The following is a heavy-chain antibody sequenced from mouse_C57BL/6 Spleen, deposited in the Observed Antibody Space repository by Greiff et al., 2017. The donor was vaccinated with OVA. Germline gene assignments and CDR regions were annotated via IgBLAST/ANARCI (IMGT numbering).Heavy chain of an antibody. J-gene: IGHJ1*03. Sequence: VQLQQSGPELVKPGASVKMSCTASGFNFTDYNMHWVKQSPGKSLEWIGYINPNNGGTSDNSKFKGKATVTVNKSSSTAYMELRSLTSEDSAVYYCARGSSPHWYFDVWGTGTTVSVSS. CDR3: ARGSSPHWYFDV. V-gene: IGHV1-22*01. CDR1: GFNFTDYN. D-gene: IGHD1-1*01. CDR2: INPNNGGT.